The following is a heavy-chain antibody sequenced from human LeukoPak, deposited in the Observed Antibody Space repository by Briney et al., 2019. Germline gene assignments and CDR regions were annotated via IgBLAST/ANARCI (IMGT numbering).Heavy chain of an antibody. CDR3: ARRDMNYYDSSPSFDY. Sequence: SETLSLTCAVYGGSFSGYYWSWIRQPPGKGLEWIGEINHSGSTNYNPSLKSRVTISVDTSKNQFSLKLSSVTAADTAVYYCARRDMNYYDSSPSFDYWGQGTLVTVSS. CDR2: INHSGST. J-gene: IGHJ4*02. D-gene: IGHD3-22*01. CDR1: GGSFSGYY. V-gene: IGHV4-34*01.